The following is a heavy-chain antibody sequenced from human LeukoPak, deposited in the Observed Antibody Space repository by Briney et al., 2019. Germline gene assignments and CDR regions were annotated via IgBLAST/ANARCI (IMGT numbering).Heavy chain of an antibody. D-gene: IGHD4-17*01. CDR1: GGSISSSSYY. CDR3: ARHPYGDYAHPFFDY. CDR2: IYYSGST. Sequence: SETLSLTCTVSGGSISSSSYYWGWIRQPPGKGLEWIGSIYYSGSTYYNPSLKSRVTISVDTYKNQFSLKLSSVTAADTAVYYYARHPYGDYAHPFFDYWGQGTLGTVSS. V-gene: IGHV4-39*01. J-gene: IGHJ4*02.